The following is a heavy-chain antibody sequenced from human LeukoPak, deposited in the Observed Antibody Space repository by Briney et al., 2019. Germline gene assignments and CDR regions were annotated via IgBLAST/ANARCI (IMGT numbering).Heavy chain of an antibody. Sequence: ASVKVSCKASGYTFANYGINWVRQAPGQGLEWMGWISAYNGNINYAQKFQGRVTMTTDTSTSTAYMDLRSLRSDDTAVYYCARDLDQYSGRFGGFGHDFWGQGTLVTVSS. CDR2: ISAYNGNI. J-gene: IGHJ4*02. CDR1: GYTFANYG. D-gene: IGHD1-26*01. CDR3: ARDLDQYSGRFGGFGHDF. V-gene: IGHV1-18*01.